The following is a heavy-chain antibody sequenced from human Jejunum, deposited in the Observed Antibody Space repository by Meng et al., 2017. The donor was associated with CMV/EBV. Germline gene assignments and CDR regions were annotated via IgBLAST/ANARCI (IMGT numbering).Heavy chain of an antibody. D-gene: IGHD2-2*01. V-gene: IGHV3-21*01. CDR3: GKTPRDCSSTSSCYYYGMDV. CDR2: ISSSSSNR. Sequence: MHWVRQAPGKGMEWVSFISSSSSNRYYADSVKGRFTISRDDAKNSLYLQMNSLGAEDTAVYYCGKTPRDCSSTSSCYYYGMDVWGQGTTVTVSS. J-gene: IGHJ6*02.